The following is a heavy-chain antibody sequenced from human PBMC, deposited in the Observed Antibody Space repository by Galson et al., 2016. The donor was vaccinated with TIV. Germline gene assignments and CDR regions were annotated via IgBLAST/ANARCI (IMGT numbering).Heavy chain of an antibody. CDR1: GFTLSSYA. D-gene: IGHD1-1*01. J-gene: IGHJ3*01. V-gene: IGHV3-30*04. Sequence: SGFTLSSYAMHWVRLAPGKGLEWVAVISSDGSNKFYTDSVKGRFTISRDNSKNTLYLQMNSLRLDDTAVYYCARGYETYAFDLWGPGTMVAVSS. CDR2: ISSDGSNK. CDR3: ARGYETYAFDL.